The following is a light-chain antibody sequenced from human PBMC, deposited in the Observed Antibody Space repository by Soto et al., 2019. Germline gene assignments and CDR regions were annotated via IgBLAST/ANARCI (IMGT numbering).Light chain of an antibody. V-gene: IGLV1-40*01. CDR2: DNN. CDR1: SSNIGGGYD. Sequence: QSVLTQPPSVSGSPGQRVTISCTGSSSNIGGGYDVHWYQQLPGTAPKLLIYDNNNRPSGVPDRISGSKSGTSASLAITGLQAEDEADYYCQSYDTSLSGMVFGGGTKLTV. J-gene: IGLJ3*02. CDR3: QSYDTSLSGMV.